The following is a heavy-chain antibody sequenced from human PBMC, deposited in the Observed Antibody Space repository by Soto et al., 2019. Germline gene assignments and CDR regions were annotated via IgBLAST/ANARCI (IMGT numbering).Heavy chain of an antibody. J-gene: IGHJ4*02. D-gene: IGHD3-9*01. Sequence: EVQLLESGGNLVQPGESQRLSCAASGFSLSNNVMSWVRQAPGKGLEWVSIFIGSDGGTNYADSVKGRFTISGDNSKNTLYLQMNSLRAEDTAVYYCAKKLAPGYTPFVSWGQGTLVTVSS. CDR3: AKKLAPGYTPFVS. CDR2: FIGSDGGT. V-gene: IGHV3-23*01. CDR1: GFSLSNNV.